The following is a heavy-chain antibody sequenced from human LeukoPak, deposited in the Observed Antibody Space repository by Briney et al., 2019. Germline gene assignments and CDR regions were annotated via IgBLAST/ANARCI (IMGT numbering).Heavy chain of an antibody. CDR3: ARDRFFGMDV. J-gene: IGHJ6*02. CDR1: GFTFSDYY. CDR2: ISSSTST. Sequence: GGSLRLSCAASGFTFSDYYMSWIRQAPGKGLEWVSYISSSTSTNYADSVKGRFTISRDNAKNMLYLQMNSLRAEDTAVYYCARDRFFGMDVWGQGTTVTVSS. V-gene: IGHV3-11*06.